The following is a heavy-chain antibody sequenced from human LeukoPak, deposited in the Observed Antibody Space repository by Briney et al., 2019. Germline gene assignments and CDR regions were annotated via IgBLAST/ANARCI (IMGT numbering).Heavy chain of an antibody. CDR3: ARVVTNGYRDY. D-gene: IGHD5-24*01. V-gene: IGHV4-59*01. CDR1: GGSISNYY. J-gene: IGHJ4*02. Sequence: KPAETLSLTCTVSGGSISNYYWSWIRQPPGKGLEWIGYIYYSVSTKYNPSLESRVSISVDTSKNQFSLNLSSVTAADTAVYYCARVVTNGYRDYWGEGTMVTVSS. CDR2: IYYSVST.